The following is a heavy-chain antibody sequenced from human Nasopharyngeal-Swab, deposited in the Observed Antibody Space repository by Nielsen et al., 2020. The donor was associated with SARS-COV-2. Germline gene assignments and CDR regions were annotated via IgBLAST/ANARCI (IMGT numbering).Heavy chain of an antibody. J-gene: IGHJ6*02. V-gene: IGHV3-30*04. D-gene: IGHD1-1*01. CDR3: ARDDLEPNFYYYDMAV. CDR1: GFIFSSYT. CDR2: VSYDGSNR. Sequence: GESLKISCAGSGFIFSSYTMHWVRQAPGKGLEWVAVVSYDGSNRNYAESVKGRFTISRDNSKNVMYLHMNSLEADDTAVYYCARDDLEPNFYYYDMAVWGQGTTVTVSS.